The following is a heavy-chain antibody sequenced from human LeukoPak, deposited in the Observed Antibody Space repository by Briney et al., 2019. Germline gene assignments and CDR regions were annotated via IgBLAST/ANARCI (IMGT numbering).Heavy chain of an antibody. CDR2: INPNSGGT. CDR1: GYTFTGYN. V-gene: IGHV1-2*02. J-gene: IGHJ4*02. CDR3: ARAVGSIVVVPAAQFDY. D-gene: IGHD2-2*01. Sequence: ASAKVSCKAPGYTFTGYNMHWVRQAPGQGLEWMGWINPNSGGTNYAQKFQGRVTMTRDTSISTAYMELSRLRSDDTAVYYCARAVGSIVVVPAAQFDYWGQGTLVTVSS.